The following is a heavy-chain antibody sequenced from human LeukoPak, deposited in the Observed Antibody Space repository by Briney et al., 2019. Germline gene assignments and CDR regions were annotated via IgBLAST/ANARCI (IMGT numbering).Heavy chain of an antibody. V-gene: IGHV1-2*02. CDR1: GYTFTGYY. J-gene: IGHJ4*02. D-gene: IGHD3-3*01. Sequence: GASVKVSCKASGYTFTGYYMHWVRQAPGQGLEWMGWINPNSGGTNYAQKFQGRVTMTRDTSISTAYMELSRLRSDDTAVYYCARANYDFWSGYSEGYWGQGTLVTVSS. CDR2: INPNSGGT. CDR3: ARANYDFWSGYSEGY.